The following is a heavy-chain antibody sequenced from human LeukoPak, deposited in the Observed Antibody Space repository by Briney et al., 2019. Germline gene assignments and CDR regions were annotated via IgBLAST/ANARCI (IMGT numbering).Heavy chain of an antibody. Sequence: GGSLRLSCAASGFTFTNTWMNWVRQAPGKGLEWVGRIKSKADGETIDYAAPVKGRFTFSRDDSKNMLYLQMNSLKSEDTAVYYCSTLTSRGLSDSWGQGTLVTVSS. J-gene: IGHJ4*02. CDR2: IKSKADGETI. CDR3: STLTSRGLSDS. CDR1: GFTFTNTW. D-gene: IGHD1-20*01. V-gene: IGHV3-15*07.